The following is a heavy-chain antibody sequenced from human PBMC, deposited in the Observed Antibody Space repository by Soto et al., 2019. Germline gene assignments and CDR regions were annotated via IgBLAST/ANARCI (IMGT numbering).Heavy chain of an antibody. CDR3: TTSFDYGGPAYYYYGMDV. CDR1: GFTFSNAW. Sequence: GGSLRLSCAASGFTFSNAWMSWVRQAPGKGLEWVGHIKSKTDGGTTDYAAPVKGRFTISRDDSKNTLYLQMNSLKTEDTAVYYCTTSFDYGGPAYYYYGMDVWGQGTTVTVSS. CDR2: IKSKTDGGTT. J-gene: IGHJ6*02. V-gene: IGHV3-15*01. D-gene: IGHD4-17*01.